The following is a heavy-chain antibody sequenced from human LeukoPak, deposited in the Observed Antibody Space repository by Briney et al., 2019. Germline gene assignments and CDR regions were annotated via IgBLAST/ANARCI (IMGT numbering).Heavy chain of an antibody. Sequence: SVKVSFTASGGTFSSSAISWVRQAPGQGPEWMGGIIPIFGTTNYAQKFQGRVTITTDESTGTAYMELSSLRSEDTAVYYCARLKVLRYFDLFDPWGQGTLVTVSS. CDR3: ARLKVLRYFDLFDP. CDR1: GGTFSSSA. J-gene: IGHJ5*02. CDR2: IIPIFGTT. V-gene: IGHV1-69*05. D-gene: IGHD3-9*01.